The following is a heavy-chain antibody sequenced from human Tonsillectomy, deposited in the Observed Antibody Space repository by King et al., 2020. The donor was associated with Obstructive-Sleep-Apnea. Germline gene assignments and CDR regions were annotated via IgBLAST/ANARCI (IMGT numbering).Heavy chain of an antibody. CDR3: ARHDPDIVGATINDY. V-gene: IGHV5-10-1*03. D-gene: IGHD1-26*01. Sequence: LQLVQSGAEVKMPGESLRISCKGSGYRFTGYWITWVRQMPGKALEWMGRIDPSDYYSNYSPSFQGHVTISVDKSISTAYLQWSSLKASDTAIYYCARHDPDIVGATINDYWGQGTLVTVSS. CDR1: GYRFTGYW. CDR2: IDPSDYYS. J-gene: IGHJ4*02.